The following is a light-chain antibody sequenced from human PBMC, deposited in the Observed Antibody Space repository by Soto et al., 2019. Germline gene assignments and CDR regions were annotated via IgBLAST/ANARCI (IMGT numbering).Light chain of an antibody. CDR3: QTWGTGDVV. J-gene: IGLJ2*01. Sequence: QPVLTQSPSASASLGASVKLTCTLSSGHSSYAIAWHQQQPEKGPRYLMKVKSDGTHNKGDGIPDRFSGSSSGAERYLTISSLQSEDEADYYCQTWGTGDVVFGGGTKLTVL. CDR2: VKSDGTH. CDR1: SGHSSYA. V-gene: IGLV4-69*01.